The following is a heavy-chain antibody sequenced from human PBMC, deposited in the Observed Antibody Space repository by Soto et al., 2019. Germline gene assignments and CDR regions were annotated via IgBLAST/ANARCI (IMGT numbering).Heavy chain of an antibody. Sequence: GASVKVSCKASGGTFSSYAISWVRQAPGQGLEWMGGIIPIFGTANYAQKFQGRVTITADESTSTAYMELSSLRSEDTAVYYCARDDCSSTSCYSRMDVWGQGTTVTVSS. CDR3: ARDDCSSTSCYSRMDV. D-gene: IGHD2-2*01. CDR2: IIPIFGTA. V-gene: IGHV1-69*13. CDR1: GGTFSSYA. J-gene: IGHJ6*02.